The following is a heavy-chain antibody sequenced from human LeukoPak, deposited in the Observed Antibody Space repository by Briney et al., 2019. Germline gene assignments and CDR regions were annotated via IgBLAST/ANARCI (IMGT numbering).Heavy chain of an antibody. Sequence: SETLSLTCTVSGDSISSSNYYWGWIRQPPGKGLEWIGCIYYSGTTFYSPSLRSRVTISVDTSKTHFSLKLTSVTAADTAVYYCARGRLARSPYFDYWGQGTLVTVSS. J-gene: IGHJ4*02. V-gene: IGHV4-39*07. CDR3: ARGRLARSPYFDY. D-gene: IGHD6-19*01. CDR2: IYYSGTT. CDR1: GDSISSSNYY.